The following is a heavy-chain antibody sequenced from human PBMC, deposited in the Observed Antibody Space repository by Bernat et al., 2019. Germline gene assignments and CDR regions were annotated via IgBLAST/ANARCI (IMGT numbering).Heavy chain of an antibody. CDR2: SIPIVGTA. J-gene: IGHJ3*02. V-gene: IGHV1-69*01. CDR3: AGHLRGGSANAFDI. D-gene: IGHD3-10*01. CDR1: GGTFSSYA. Sequence: QVQLVQSGAEVKKPGSSVKVSCKASGGTFSSYAISWVRQAPGQGLEWMGGSIPIVGTANYAQKFQGRVTITADESTSTACMGLSSLRSEDTAGYYCAGHLRGGSANAFDIWGQGTMVTVSS.